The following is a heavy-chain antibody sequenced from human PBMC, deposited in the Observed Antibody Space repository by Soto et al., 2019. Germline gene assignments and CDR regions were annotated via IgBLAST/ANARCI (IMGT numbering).Heavy chain of an antibody. V-gene: IGHV3-11*06. J-gene: IGHJ3*02. CDR2: ISGDSSYT. Sequence: GGSLRLSCVASELPFSDYYLSWIRQAPGKGLEWLSYISGDSSYTNYADSVRGRFTISRDNTKNSLYLQVNSLTAEDTAVYFCARAGAGRTRDAFHIWGRGTIVTVSS. CDR1: ELPFSDYY. CDR3: ARAGAGRTRDAFHI. D-gene: IGHD6-19*01.